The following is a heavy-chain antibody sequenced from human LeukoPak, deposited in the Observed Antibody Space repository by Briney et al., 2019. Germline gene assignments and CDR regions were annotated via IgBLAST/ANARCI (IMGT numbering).Heavy chain of an antibody. V-gene: IGHV4-59*01. J-gene: IGHJ3*01. CDR3: PRQKEPDCSGGSCYLDAFDL. CDR2: FYYSVSA. D-gene: IGHD2-15*01. CDR1: GGSISSDY. Sequence: PSETLSLTCTVSGGSISSDYWSWIRQPPGKGLEWSVDFYYSVSANDNPSLNSRVTISVDTSKNQFSLKLRSVSAADTAVYYCPRQKEPDCSGGSCYLDAFDLWGQGTMVTVSS.